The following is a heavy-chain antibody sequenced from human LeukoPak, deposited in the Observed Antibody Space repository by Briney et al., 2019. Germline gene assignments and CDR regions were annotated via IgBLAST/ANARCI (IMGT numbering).Heavy chain of an antibody. V-gene: IGHV4-30-2*01. D-gene: IGHD4-11*01. Sequence: PSETLSLTCAVSGGSNSSGGYSWSWIRQPPGKGLEWIGYIYHSGSTYYNPSLKSRVTISVDRSKNQFSLKLSSVTAADTAVYYCARVTRPLYYFDYWGQGTLVTVSS. CDR3: ARVTRPLYYFDY. CDR1: GGSNSSGGYS. CDR2: IYHSGST. J-gene: IGHJ4*02.